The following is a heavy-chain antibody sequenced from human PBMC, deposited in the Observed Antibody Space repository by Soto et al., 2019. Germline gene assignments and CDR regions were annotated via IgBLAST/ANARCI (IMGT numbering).Heavy chain of an antibody. Sequence: QVQLVQSGAEVKKPGASVKVSCKASGYTFTGYYMHWVRQAPGQGLERMGWINPNSGGTNYAQKFQGRVTMTRDTSISTAYMELSRLRSDDTAVYYCATRYCSSTSCFYGMDVWGQGTTVTVSS. CDR2: INPNSGGT. D-gene: IGHD2-2*01. J-gene: IGHJ6*02. CDR3: ATRYCSSTSCFYGMDV. V-gene: IGHV1-2*02. CDR1: GYTFTGYY.